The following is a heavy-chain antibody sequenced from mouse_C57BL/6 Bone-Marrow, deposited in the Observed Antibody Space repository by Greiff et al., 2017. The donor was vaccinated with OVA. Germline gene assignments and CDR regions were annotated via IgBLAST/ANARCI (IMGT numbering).Heavy chain of an antibody. CDR3: TRGYSNYYAMDY. D-gene: IGHD2-5*01. J-gene: IGHJ4*01. CDR2: IDPETGGT. Sequence: VKLVESGAELVRPGASVTLSCKASGYTFTDYELHWVKQTPVHGLEWIGAIDPETGGTAYNQKFKGKAILTADQSSSPAYMELRSLTSEDSAVYYDTRGYSNYYAMDYWGQGTSVTVSA. CDR1: GYTFTDYE. V-gene: IGHV1-15*01.